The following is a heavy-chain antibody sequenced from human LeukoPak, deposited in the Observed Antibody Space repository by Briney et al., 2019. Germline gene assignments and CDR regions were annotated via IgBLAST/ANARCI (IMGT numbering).Heavy chain of an antibody. CDR1: GFTFSNAW. V-gene: IGHV3-15*01. D-gene: IGHD3-22*01. J-gene: IGHJ4*02. CDR3: TTDGYYYDSSGYQNGD. CDR2: IKSKNDGRPT. Sequence: GGSLRLSCAASGFTFSNAWMSWVRQAPGKGLEWVGRIKSKNDGRPTDYAAPVKCRLTISREASKNTLYLKMNSLKTEDTAVYYCTTDGYYYDSSGYQNGDWGQGTLVTVSS.